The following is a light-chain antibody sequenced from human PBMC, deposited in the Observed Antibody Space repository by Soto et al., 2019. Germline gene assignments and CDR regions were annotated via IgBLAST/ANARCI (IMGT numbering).Light chain of an antibody. V-gene: IGKV1-27*01. CDR1: QGIRNF. CDR3: HKYSSVPV. J-gene: IGKJ3*01. CDR2: AAS. Sequence: DIQMTQSPTSLSASVGDRVTITCRASQGIRNFVAWYQQKPGKAPKLLIYAASTLQSGVPSRFSGSGSGTDFTLTINSRQPEDVATYSGHKYSSVPVFGPGTKGEIK.